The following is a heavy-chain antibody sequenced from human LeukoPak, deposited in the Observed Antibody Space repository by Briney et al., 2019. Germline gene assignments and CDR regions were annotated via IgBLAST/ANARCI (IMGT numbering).Heavy chain of an antibody. CDR2: IWYDGSNK. Sequence: GGSLRLSCAASGFTFSSYGMHWVRQAPGKGLEWVAVIWYDGSNKYYADSVNGRFTISRDNSKNTLYLQMNSLRAEDTAVYYCARDMDYYDSSGYSSFDYWGQGTLVTVSS. D-gene: IGHD3-22*01. CDR1: GFTFSSYG. J-gene: IGHJ4*02. CDR3: ARDMDYYDSSGYSSFDY. V-gene: IGHV3-33*01.